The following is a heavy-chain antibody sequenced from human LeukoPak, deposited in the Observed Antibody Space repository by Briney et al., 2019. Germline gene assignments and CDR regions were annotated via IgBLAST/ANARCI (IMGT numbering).Heavy chain of an antibody. CDR3: ARVEWESSGYYFDY. CDR1: GFTFSSYS. D-gene: IGHD3-22*01. J-gene: IGHJ4*02. CDR2: ISSSSSYI. V-gene: IGHV3-21*01. Sequence: GGSLRLSCAASGFTFSSYSMNWVRQAPGKGLEWVSSISSSSSYIYYADSVKGRFTISRDNAKNSLYLQMNSLRAEDTAVYYCARVEWESSGYYFDYWGQGTLVTVSS.